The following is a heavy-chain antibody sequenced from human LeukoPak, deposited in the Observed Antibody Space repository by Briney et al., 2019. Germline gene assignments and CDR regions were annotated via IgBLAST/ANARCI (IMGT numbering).Heavy chain of an antibody. Sequence: GGTLKLSCAASGFTFSSSGMIWVRQAPGKGLEWVSAISGTGDRTYHADSVKGRFTISRDNSKNTLYLQMNSLRAEDTAVYYCAKVPLRSGWKVFDYWGQGTLVTVSS. V-gene: IGHV3-23*01. D-gene: IGHD6-19*01. J-gene: IGHJ4*02. CDR1: GFTFSSSG. CDR3: AKVPLRSGWKVFDY. CDR2: ISGTGDRT.